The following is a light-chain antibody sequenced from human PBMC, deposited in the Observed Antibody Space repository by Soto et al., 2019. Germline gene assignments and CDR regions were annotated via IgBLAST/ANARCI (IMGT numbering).Light chain of an antibody. J-gene: IGLJ1*01. Sequence: QSALTQPASVSGSPGQSISISCTGTSSDVGGYNRVSWYQQHPGKAPKLMIYDVSNRPSGVSNRFSGSESGNTASLTISGLQAEDEADYYCNSFTSDSAYVFGTGTKLTVL. CDR1: SSDVGGYNR. CDR3: NSFTSDSAYV. V-gene: IGLV2-14*01. CDR2: DVS.